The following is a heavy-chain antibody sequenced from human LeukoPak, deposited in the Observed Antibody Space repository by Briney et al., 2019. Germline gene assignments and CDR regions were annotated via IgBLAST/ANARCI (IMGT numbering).Heavy chain of an antibody. J-gene: IGHJ4*02. V-gene: IGHV4-59*01. D-gene: IGHD4-23*01. CDR2: IYYSGST. CDR1: GGSISSYY. CDR3: ARDSNYGGNAFDY. Sequence: PSETLSLTCTVSGGSISSYYWSWIRQPPGKGLEWIGYIYYSGSTNYNPSLKSRVTISVDTSKNQFSLKLSSVTAADTAVYYCARDSNYGGNAFDYWGQGTLVTVSS.